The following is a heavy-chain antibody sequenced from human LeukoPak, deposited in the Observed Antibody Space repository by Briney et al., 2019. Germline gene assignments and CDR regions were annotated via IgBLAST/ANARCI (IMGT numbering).Heavy chain of an antibody. CDR2: INPSGTNT. J-gene: IGHJ4*02. CDR3: AREESCGYFDY. Sequence: ASVKVSCKASGYTFTSYYMHWVRQAPGQGLEWMGLINPSGTNTNYAQKFRGRVTMTRDTSTSTVYMDLSSLRSEDTAMYFCAREESCGYFDYWGQGTLVTVSS. V-gene: IGHV1-46*01. CDR1: GYTFTSYY. D-gene: IGHD2/OR15-2a*01.